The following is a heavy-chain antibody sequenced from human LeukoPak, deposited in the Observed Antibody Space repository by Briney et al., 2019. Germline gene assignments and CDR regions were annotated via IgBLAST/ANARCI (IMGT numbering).Heavy chain of an antibody. V-gene: IGHV4-59*01. D-gene: IGHD2-2*01. CDR2: IFNSGST. CDR1: GGYISSYY. CDR3: ALGDCSSTSCYVFDY. J-gene: IGHJ4*02. Sequence: SETLSLTCTVSGGYISSYYWSWIRQPPGKGLEWIGYIFNSGSTNYNPSLKSRVTISVDTSKNQFSLKLSSVTAADTAVYFCALGDCSSTSCYVFDYWVQGTLVTVSS.